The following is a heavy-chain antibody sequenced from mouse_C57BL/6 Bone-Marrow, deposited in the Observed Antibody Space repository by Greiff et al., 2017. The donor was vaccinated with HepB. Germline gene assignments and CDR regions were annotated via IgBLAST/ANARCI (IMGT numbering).Heavy chain of an antibody. Sequence: EVQLKQSGTVLARPGASVKMSCKTSGYTFTSYWMHWVKQRPGQGLEWIGAIYPGNSDTSYNQKFKGKAKLTAVTSASTAYMELSSLTNEDSAVYYCTGDYYGSSPHYFDYWGQGTTLTVSS. V-gene: IGHV1-5*01. J-gene: IGHJ2*01. CDR3: TGDYYGSSPHYFDY. D-gene: IGHD1-1*01. CDR2: IYPGNSDT. CDR1: GYTFTSYW.